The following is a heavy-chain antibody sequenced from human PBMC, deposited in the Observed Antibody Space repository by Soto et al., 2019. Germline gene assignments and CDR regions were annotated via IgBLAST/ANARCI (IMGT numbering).Heavy chain of an antibody. D-gene: IGHD3-3*01. V-gene: IGHV4-59*01. CDR1: GCSISSYY. Sequence: SETLSLTCTVSGCSISSYYWSWIRQPPGKGLEWIGYIYYSGSTNYNPSLKSRVTISVDTSKNQFSLKLSSVTAADTAVYYCARVRDFWSGYYVGWFDPWGQGTLVTVSS. CDR3: ARVRDFWSGYYVGWFDP. J-gene: IGHJ5*02. CDR2: IYYSGST.